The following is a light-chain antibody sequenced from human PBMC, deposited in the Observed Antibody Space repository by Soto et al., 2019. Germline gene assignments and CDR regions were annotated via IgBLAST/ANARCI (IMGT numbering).Light chain of an antibody. CDR2: DVS. Sequence: YVLTQPASVSGSPGQSINISCTGTSSDVGAYTFVSWYQQHPDKVPKLMIFDVSRRPSGVSDRFSGSKSGNTASLTISGLQPEDEADYYCSSYTSSSTHVFGSGTKVTVL. J-gene: IGLJ1*01. V-gene: IGLV2-14*03. CDR3: SSYTSSSTHV. CDR1: SSDVGAYTF.